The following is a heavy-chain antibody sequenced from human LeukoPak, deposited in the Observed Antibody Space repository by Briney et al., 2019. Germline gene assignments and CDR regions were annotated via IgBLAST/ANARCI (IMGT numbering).Heavy chain of an antibody. V-gene: IGHV3-7*01. J-gene: IGHJ4*02. Sequence: GGSLRLSCAASGFTFSSYWMSWVRQAPGKGLEWVANIKQDGSEKYYVDSVKGRFTISRDNAKNSLYLQMNSLRAEDTAVYYCARDESENYDSWPRHFDYWGQGTLVTVSS. CDR1: GFTFSSYW. CDR3: ARDESENYDSWPRHFDY. CDR2: IKQDGSEK. D-gene: IGHD3-3*01.